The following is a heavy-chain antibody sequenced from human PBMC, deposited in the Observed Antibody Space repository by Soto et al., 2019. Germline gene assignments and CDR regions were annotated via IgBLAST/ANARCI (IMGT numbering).Heavy chain of an antibody. V-gene: IGHV3-23*01. D-gene: IGHD1-26*01. CDR2: ISGSGGST. CDR3: AKGPAPHEWELIYFDY. J-gene: IGHJ4*02. Sequence: EVVLLESGGGLVQPGGSLRLSCEVSGFAFSFYSMSWVRQAPGKGLEWVSAISGSGGSTYYADSVKGRFTISRDNSRNTLYLQMNSLRAEDTAIYYCAKGPAPHEWELIYFDYWGQGTLVTVSS. CDR1: GFAFSFYS.